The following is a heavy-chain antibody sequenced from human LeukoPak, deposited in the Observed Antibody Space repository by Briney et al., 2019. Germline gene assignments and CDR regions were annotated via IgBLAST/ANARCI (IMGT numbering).Heavy chain of an antibody. CDR2: INPNSGGT. J-gene: IGHJ5*02. V-gene: IGHV1-2*02. CDR1: GYTFTFYY. Sequence: ASVKVSCKASGYTFTFYYMHWVRQAPGQGLEWMGWINPNSGGTNYAQKFQGRVTMTRDTSISTAYMELSRLRSDDTAVYYCARDPLGYYDSSGYLGRWFDPWGQGTLVTVSS. D-gene: IGHD3-22*01. CDR3: ARDPLGYYDSSGYLGRWFDP.